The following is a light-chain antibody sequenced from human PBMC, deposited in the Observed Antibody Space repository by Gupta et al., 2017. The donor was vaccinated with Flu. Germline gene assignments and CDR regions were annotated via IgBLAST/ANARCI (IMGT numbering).Light chain of an antibody. Sequence: PSSLSASVGDRVTITCRAGQNIGRYLNWYQQISGRAPKVLISAASSLQGGVPSRFIGSGSGTDFTPTINGLQPEDFATYFCQQSYITPLTFGGGTKVAIK. CDR1: QNIGRY. CDR3: QQSYITPLT. CDR2: AAS. V-gene: IGKV1-39*01. J-gene: IGKJ4*01.